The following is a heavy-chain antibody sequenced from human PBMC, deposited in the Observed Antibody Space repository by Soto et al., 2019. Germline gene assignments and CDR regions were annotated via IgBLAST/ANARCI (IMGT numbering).Heavy chain of an antibody. CDR3: AKVKTWTYLDF. J-gene: IGHJ4*02. V-gene: IGHV3-23*01. CDR2: ISGDSDRT. CDR1: GFTFSVYA. D-gene: IGHD5-12*01. Sequence: EVPLLESGGGSVQPGGSLRLSCAASGFTFSVYAMSWVRQAPGKGLEWVSSISGDSDRTYYADSVEGRFTISRDNXKNTLYLQMDSLRAEDTAVYYCAKVKTWTYLDFWGQGTLVTVSS.